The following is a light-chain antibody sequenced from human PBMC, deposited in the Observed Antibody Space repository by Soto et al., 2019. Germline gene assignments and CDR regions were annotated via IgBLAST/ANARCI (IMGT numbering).Light chain of an antibody. J-gene: IGKJ1*01. CDR1: QTVSMW. Sequence: DIQMTQSPSTLSAAVGDRVTITCRASQTVSMWLAWYQQKPGKAPNLLIYDASSLESGVPLRFSGSGSGTEFTLTISSLQPDDFATYYCQQYHSYSLTFGQGTKVEIK. V-gene: IGKV1-5*01. CDR3: QQYHSYSLT. CDR2: DAS.